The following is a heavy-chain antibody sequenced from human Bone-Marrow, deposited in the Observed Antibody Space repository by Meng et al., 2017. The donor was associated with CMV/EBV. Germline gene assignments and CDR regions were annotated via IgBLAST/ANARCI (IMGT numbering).Heavy chain of an antibody. J-gene: IGHJ6*02. CDR3: ARWKYRLYYYYYYGMDV. D-gene: IGHD2-2*01. CDR2: INHSGST. Sequence: GSLRLSCAVYGGSFSGYYWSWIRQPPGKGLEWIGEINHSGSTNYNPSLKSRVTISVDTSKNQFSLKLSSVTAADTAVYYCARWKYRLYYYYYYGMDVWGQGTTVTVSS. CDR1: GGSFSGYY. V-gene: IGHV4-34*01.